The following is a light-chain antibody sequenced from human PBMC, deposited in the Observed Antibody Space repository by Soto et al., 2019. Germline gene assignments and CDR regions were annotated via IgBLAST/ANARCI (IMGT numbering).Light chain of an antibody. V-gene: IGKV1-39*01. Sequence: DIQMTQSPSTLSASVGDRVIIACRASQTISSHLNWYQQKPGKAPNLLVYAASSLQSGVPSRFTGSGSGTEFTLTITNLNPEDFATFYCQQTYNTPQTFGHGTKVDIK. CDR3: QQTYNTPQT. CDR1: QTISSH. CDR2: AAS. J-gene: IGKJ1*01.